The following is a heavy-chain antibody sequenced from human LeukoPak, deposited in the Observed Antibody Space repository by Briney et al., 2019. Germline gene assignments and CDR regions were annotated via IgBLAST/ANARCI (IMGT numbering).Heavy chain of an antibody. J-gene: IGHJ4*02. CDR2: INHSGST. CDR1: GGSFSGYY. D-gene: IGHD3-22*01. Sequence: ASETLSLTCAVYGGSFSGYYWSWIRQPPGKGLEWIGEINHSGSTNYNPSLKSRVTISVDTSKNQFSLKLSSVTAADTAVYYCARVNHPYYYDSSGYYYFDYWGQGTLVTVSS. V-gene: IGHV4-34*01. CDR3: ARVNHPYYYDSSGYYYFDY.